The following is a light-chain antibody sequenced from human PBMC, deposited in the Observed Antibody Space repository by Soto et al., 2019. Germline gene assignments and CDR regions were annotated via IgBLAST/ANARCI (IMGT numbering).Light chain of an antibody. V-gene: IGKV4-1*01. J-gene: IGKJ1*01. CDR1: QSLLYNVNNKNY. Sequence: DIVMTQSPDSLAVSLGERATIKCKSSQSLLYNVNNKNYLGWYQQKAGQPPKLLLYWASYRESGVPDRFSGSGSGTDFALTISSLQAEDVAVYYCQQYYDTQWTFSQGTKVDIK. CDR3: QQYYDTQWT. CDR2: WAS.